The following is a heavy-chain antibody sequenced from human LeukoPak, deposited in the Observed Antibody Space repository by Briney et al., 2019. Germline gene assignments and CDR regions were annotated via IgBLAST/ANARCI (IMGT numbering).Heavy chain of an antibody. J-gene: IGHJ4*02. V-gene: IGHV3-30-3*01. CDR3: ARRGGYDFWSGSDY. CDR2: TSYDGSNK. D-gene: IGHD3-3*01. CDR1: EFTFSSYA. Sequence: GGSLRLSCAASEFTFSSYAMHWVRQAPGKGLEWVAVTSYDGSNKYYADSVKGRFTISRDNSKNTLYLQMNSLRAEDTAVYYCARRGGYDFWSGSDYWGQGTLVTVSS.